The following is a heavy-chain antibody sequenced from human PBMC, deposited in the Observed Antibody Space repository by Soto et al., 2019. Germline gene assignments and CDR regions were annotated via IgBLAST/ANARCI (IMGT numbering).Heavy chain of an antibody. J-gene: IGHJ4*02. Sequence: SSETLSLTCTVSGGSISSYYWSWIRQPPGKGLEWIGYIYYSGSTNYNPSLKSRVTISVDTSKNQFSLKLSSVTAADTAVYYCARASDYDILTDPLGYWGQGTLVTVSS. CDR1: GGSISSYY. CDR2: IYYSGST. V-gene: IGHV4-59*01. D-gene: IGHD3-9*01. CDR3: ARASDYDILTDPLGY.